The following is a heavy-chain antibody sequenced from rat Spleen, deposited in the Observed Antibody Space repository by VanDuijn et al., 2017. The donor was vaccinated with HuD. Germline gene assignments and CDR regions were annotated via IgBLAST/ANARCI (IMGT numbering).Heavy chain of an antibody. CDR1: GFTFNNYW. J-gene: IGHJ3*01. D-gene: IGHD4-3*01. Sequence: EVQLVEAGGGLVQPGRSLKLSCVASGFTFNNYWMTWIRQAPGKGLEWVASITNASGRTYYPDSVKGRFTISRDNAKNTLYLQMDSLRSEDTATYYCARLGGLRNWFAYWGQGTLVTVSS. CDR3: ARLGGLRNWFAY. CDR2: ITNASGRT. V-gene: IGHV5-31*01.